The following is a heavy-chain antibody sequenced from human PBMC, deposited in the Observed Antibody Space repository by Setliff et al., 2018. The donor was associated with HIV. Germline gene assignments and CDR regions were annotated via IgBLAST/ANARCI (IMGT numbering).Heavy chain of an antibody. CDR2: IYATGST. J-gene: IGHJ6*02. V-gene: IGHV4-4*09. D-gene: IGHD6-13*01. CDR3: ARHPPHDSTWPYYYYGMDV. CDR1: GGSINSYY. Sequence: SETLSLTCTVSGGSINSYYWSWIRRPPGKGLEWIGYIYATGSTNYNPSLKGRVTVSVDTAKNQFSLRLSSVTAADTAVYYCARHPPHDSTWPYYYYGMDVWGQGTTVTVSS.